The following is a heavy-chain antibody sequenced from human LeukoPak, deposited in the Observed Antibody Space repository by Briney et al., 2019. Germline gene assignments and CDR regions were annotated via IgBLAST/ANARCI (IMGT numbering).Heavy chain of an antibody. J-gene: IGHJ4*02. V-gene: IGHV4-34*01. CDR3: AGLTYYDFWSGKTPTFDY. D-gene: IGHD3-3*01. Sequence: PSETLSLTCAVYSGSFSDYYWTWIRQPRGKGLEWIGEINHGGSTTYNPSLKSRVSISLDTSTNQFSLKLRSVTAADTAVYYCAGLTYYDFWSGKTPTFDYWGQGTLVTVSS. CDR1: SGSFSDYY. CDR2: INHGGST.